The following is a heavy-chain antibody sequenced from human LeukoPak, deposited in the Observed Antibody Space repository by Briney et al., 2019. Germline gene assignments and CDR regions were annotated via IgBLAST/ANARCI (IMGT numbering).Heavy chain of an antibody. CDR3: ASGGLGRPYYFDY. Sequence: ASVKVSCKASGYTFTSYYMHWVRQAPGQGLEWMGIINPSGSNTNYAQKFQGRVTITADESTSTAYMELSSLRSEDTAVYHCASGGLGRPYYFDYWGQGTLVTVSS. CDR2: INPSGSNT. V-gene: IGHV1-46*01. CDR1: GYTFTSYY. J-gene: IGHJ4*02. D-gene: IGHD3-10*01.